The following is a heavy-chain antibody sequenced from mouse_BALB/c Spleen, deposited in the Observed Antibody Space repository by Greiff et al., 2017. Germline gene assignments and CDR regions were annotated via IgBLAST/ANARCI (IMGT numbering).Heavy chain of an antibody. CDR1: GYTFTSYW. CDR3: AREATVVADY. Sequence: VQLQQSGAELAKPGASVKMSCKASGYTFTSYWMHWVKQRPGQGLEWIGYINPSTGYTEYNQKFKDKATLTADKSSSTAYMQLSSLTSEDSAVYYCAREATVVADYWGQGTTLTVSS. V-gene: IGHV1-7*01. J-gene: IGHJ2*01. CDR2: INPSTGYT. D-gene: IGHD1-1*01.